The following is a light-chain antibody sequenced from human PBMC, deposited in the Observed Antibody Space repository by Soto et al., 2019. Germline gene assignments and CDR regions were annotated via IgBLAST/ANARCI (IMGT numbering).Light chain of an antibody. CDR2: AAS. V-gene: IGKV1-9*01. Sequence: IQLAQSPSALSASVGDRVTITCRASQGISSYLAWYQQKPGKAPKLLIYAASTLQSGVPSRFSGSGSGTDFTLTISSLQPEDFATYYCQQLNSYLALTFGGGTKVDIK. CDR1: QGISSY. J-gene: IGKJ4*01. CDR3: QQLNSYLALT.